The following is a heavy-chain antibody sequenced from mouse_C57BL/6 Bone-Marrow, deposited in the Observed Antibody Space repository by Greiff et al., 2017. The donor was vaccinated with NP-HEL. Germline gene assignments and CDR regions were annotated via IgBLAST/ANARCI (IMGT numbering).Heavy chain of an antibody. J-gene: IGHJ1*03. V-gene: IGHV1-82*01. CDR1: GYAFSSSW. CDR2: IYPGDGDT. CDR3: ARSHFTPRSYWYFDV. D-gene: IGHD1-1*01. Sequence: VQLQQSGPELVKPGASVKISCKASGYAFSSSWMNWVKQRPGKGLEWIGRIYPGDGDTNYNGKFKGKATLTADKSSSTAYMQLSSLTSEDSAVYFCARSHFTPRSYWYFDVWGTGTTVTVSS.